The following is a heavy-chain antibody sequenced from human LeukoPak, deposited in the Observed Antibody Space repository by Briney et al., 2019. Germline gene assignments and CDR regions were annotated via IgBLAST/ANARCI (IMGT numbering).Heavy chain of an antibody. J-gene: IGHJ4*02. CDR3: ARDLSGGTEGSMDY. CDR1: GYTLTKFG. D-gene: IGHD1-26*01. CDR2: ISVYNGNT. V-gene: IGHV1-18*01. Sequence: ASVKVSCKTSGYTLTKFGITWVRQAPGQGLEWMGWISVYNGNTNYAQKFQDRVTVTTDTSTSTAYMELRSLRSDDTAVYYCARDLSGGTEGSMDYWGQGTLVTVSS.